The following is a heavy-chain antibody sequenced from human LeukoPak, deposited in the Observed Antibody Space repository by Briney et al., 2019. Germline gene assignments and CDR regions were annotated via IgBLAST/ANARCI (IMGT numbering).Heavy chain of an antibody. D-gene: IGHD3-16*02. CDR3: AKDIQLST. J-gene: IGHJ3*01. V-gene: IGHV3-23*01. CDR2: ISYSGGNA. Sequence: GGSLRLSCAASGFAFRDSAMTWVRHVPGKGLEWVSLISYSGGNAYYADSVKGRFTISRDNSENTLSLQMNSLRVEDTPRYSCAKDIQLSTWGLGTMVTVSS. CDR1: GFAFRDSA.